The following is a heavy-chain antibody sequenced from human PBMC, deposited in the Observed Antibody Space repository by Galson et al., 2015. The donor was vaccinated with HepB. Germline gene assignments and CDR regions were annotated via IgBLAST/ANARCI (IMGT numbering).Heavy chain of an antibody. Sequence: QSGAEVKKSGESLKIPCKGAGYRFTSFWIAWVRQMPGKGLEWMGIIYPGDSDIKYGPSFQGQVTISADKSVNAAYLQWSSLEASDTAMYYCARLMGTFYYDTTGYSFDHWGQGTLVTVSS. CDR2: IYPGDSDI. CDR3: ARLMGTFYYDTTGYSFDH. D-gene: IGHD3-22*01. J-gene: IGHJ4*02. V-gene: IGHV5-51*01. CDR1: GYRFTSFW.